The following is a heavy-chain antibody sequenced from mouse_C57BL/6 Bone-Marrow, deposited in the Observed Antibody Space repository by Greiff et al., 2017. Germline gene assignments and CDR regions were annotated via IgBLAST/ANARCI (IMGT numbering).Heavy chain of an antibody. CDR2: IYPRNGDT. J-gene: IGHJ2*01. V-gene: IGHV1-12*01. CDR3: ARKGYYDSPYYFDY. CDR1: GYTFTSYN. Sequence: QVQLQQSGAELVRPGASVKMSCKASGYTFTSYNMHWVKQTPRQGLEWIGAIYPRNGDTSYNQKFKGKATLTVDKSSSTAYMQLSSLTSEDSAVYFFARKGYYDSPYYFDYWGQGTTLTVSS. D-gene: IGHD2-3*01.